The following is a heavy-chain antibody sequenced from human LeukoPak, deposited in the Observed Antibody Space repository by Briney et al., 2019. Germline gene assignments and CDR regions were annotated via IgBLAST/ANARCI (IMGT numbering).Heavy chain of an antibody. V-gene: IGHV3-74*01. CDR1: GFTFTTYW. D-gene: IGHD4-23*01. J-gene: IGHJ3*02. Sequence: GGSLRLSCAASGFTFTTYWVHWFRQAPGKGLMWVSRITPDGTTTNHADFVKGRFTIYRDNAKNTVSLQMNSLSAEDTAVDYCVTLTSVVSEHAFDMWGQGTMVAVSP. CDR2: ITPDGTTT. CDR3: VTLTSVVSEHAFDM.